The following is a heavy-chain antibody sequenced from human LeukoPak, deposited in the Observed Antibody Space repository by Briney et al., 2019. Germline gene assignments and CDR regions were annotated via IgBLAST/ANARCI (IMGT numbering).Heavy chain of an antibody. Sequence: PRASVKVSCKASGYTFTSYYMHWVRQAPGQGLEWMGWINPNSGGTNHAQKFQGRVTMTRDTSISTAYMELSRLRSDDTAVYYCATTSSGWWTRGFYFDYWGQGTLVTVSS. CDR1: GYTFTSYY. V-gene: IGHV1-2*02. D-gene: IGHD6-19*01. CDR2: INPNSGGT. CDR3: ATTSSGWWTRGFYFDY. J-gene: IGHJ4*02.